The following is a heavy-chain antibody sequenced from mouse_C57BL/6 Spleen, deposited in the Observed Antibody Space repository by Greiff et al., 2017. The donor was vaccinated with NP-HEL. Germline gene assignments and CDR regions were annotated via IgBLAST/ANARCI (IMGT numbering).Heavy chain of an antibody. CDR3: ARHEPYSYFDY. CDR2: ISSGGSYT. Sequence: EVKLMESGGDLVKPGGSLKLSCAASGFTFSSYGMSWVRQTPDKRLEWVATISSGGSYTYYPDSVKGRFTISRDNAKNTLYLQMSGLKSEDTAMYYCARHEPYSYFDYWGQGTTLTVSS. V-gene: IGHV5-6*01. CDR1: GFTFSSYG. D-gene: IGHD2-10*01. J-gene: IGHJ2*01.